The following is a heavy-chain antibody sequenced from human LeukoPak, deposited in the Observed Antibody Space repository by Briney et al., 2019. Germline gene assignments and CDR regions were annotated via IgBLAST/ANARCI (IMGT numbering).Heavy chain of an antibody. Sequence: GGSLRLSCVAYNFTFKAYNMNWVRQAAGKGLEWISYITYSSNTIYYADSVKGRFTISRDNAKNSLYLQMNSLRAEDTAVYYCARDGTGSTDYWGQGTLVTVSS. CDR1: NFTFKAYN. V-gene: IGHV3-48*04. CDR2: ITYSSNTI. CDR3: ARDGTGSTDY. D-gene: IGHD6-13*01. J-gene: IGHJ4*02.